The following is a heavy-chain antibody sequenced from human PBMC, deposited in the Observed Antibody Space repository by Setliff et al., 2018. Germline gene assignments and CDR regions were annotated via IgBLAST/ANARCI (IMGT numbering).Heavy chain of an antibody. V-gene: IGHV3-23*01. Sequence: LRLSCAASGFTFSSYAMSWVRQAPGKGLEWASAISGSGGSTYYADSVKGRFTISRDNSKNTLYLQMNSLRAEDTAVYYCPRYYNFWSGSAHYYYYDMDVWGQGTTVTVSS. CDR1: GFTFSSYA. D-gene: IGHD3-3*01. CDR3: PRYYNFWSGSAHYYYYDMDV. J-gene: IGHJ6*02. CDR2: ISGSGGST.